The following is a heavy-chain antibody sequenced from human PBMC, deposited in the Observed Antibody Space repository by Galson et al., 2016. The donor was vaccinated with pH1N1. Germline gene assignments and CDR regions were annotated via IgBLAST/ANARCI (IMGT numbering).Heavy chain of an antibody. CDR3: ARPGRTETTKEGFAWGYGMDV. Sequence: SVKVSCKASGYTFTTYDINWVRQASGQGLEWMGRIIPIYGTANYAQKFQGRVTITADEYTTTVYMELNSLISEDTAIYYCARPGRTETTKEGFAWGYGMDVWGQGTTVTVSS. CDR1: GYTFTTYD. D-gene: IGHD1-1*01. V-gene: IGHV1-69*13. J-gene: IGHJ6*02. CDR2: IIPIYGTA.